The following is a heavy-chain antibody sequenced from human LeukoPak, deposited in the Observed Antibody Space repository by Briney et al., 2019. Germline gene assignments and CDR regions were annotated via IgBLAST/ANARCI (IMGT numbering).Heavy chain of an antibody. CDR2: IYYSGST. J-gene: IGHJ3*02. Sequence: SETLSLTCTVSGGSISTYYWSWIRQPPGKALEWIGYIYYSGSTNYNPSLKSRVTISVDTSKKQFSLKLSSVTAADTAVYYCAREYYYDSSGYYPPHAFDIWGQGSMVTVSS. CDR1: GGSISTYY. D-gene: IGHD3-22*01. V-gene: IGHV4-59*01. CDR3: AREYYYDSSGYYPPHAFDI.